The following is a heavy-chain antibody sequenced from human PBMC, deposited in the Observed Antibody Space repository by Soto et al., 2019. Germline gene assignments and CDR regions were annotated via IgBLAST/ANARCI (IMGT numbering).Heavy chain of an antibody. Sequence: LRLSCAASGFTFSSYGMHWVRQAPGKGLEWVAVIWYDGSNKYYADSVKGRFTISRDNSKNTLYLQMNSLRAEDTAVYYCARDLLLSSHSYYYYYGMDVWGQGTTVTVSS. V-gene: IGHV3-33*01. D-gene: IGHD3-10*01. J-gene: IGHJ6*02. CDR3: ARDLLLSSHSYYYYYGMDV. CDR2: IWYDGSNK. CDR1: GFTFSSYG.